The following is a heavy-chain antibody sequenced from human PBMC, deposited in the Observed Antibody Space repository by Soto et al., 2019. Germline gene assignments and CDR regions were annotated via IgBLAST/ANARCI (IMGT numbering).Heavy chain of an antibody. V-gene: IGHV4-59*01. CDR1: GGSISSYY. D-gene: IGHD2-15*01. CDR3: ARVGYCSGGSCLDF. J-gene: IGHJ4*02. CDR2: IYYSGST. Sequence: PSETLSLTCTVAGGSISSYYWNWIRQPPGKGLEWIGYIYYSGSTNYNASLKSRVTISVDTSKNQFSLKLSSVTAADTAVYYCARVGYCSGGSCLDFWGQGTQVTVSS.